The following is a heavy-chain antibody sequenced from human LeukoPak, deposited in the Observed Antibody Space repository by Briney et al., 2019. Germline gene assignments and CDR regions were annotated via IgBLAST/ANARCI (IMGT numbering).Heavy chain of an antibody. D-gene: IGHD6-25*01. V-gene: IGHV1-8*01. Sequence: GASVKVSCKASGYTFTSYDINWVRQATGQGLEWMGWMNPNSGNTGYAQKFQGRVTMTRNTSISTAYMELSSLRSEDTAVYYCARVDQIAAAGKDAGWGQGTLVTVSS. CDR2: MNPNSGNT. CDR1: GYTFTSYD. J-gene: IGHJ4*02. CDR3: ARVDQIAAAGKDAG.